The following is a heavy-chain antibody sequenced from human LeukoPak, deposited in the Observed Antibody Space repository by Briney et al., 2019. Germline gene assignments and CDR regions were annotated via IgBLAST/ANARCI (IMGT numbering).Heavy chain of an antibody. Sequence: SVKVSCKASGGTFSSYAISWVRQAPGQGLEWMGRIIPILGIANYAQKFQGRVTMTEDTSTDTAYMELSSLRSEDTAVYYCATASVVTASGDAFDIWGQGTMVTVSS. CDR3: ATASVVTASGDAFDI. D-gene: IGHD2-21*02. CDR1: GGTFSSYA. CDR2: IIPILGIA. V-gene: IGHV1-69*04. J-gene: IGHJ3*02.